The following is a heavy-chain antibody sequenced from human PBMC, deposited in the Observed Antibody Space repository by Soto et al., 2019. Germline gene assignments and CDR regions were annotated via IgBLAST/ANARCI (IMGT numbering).Heavy chain of an antibody. D-gene: IGHD3-10*01. CDR3: ARDGSPVYYYGSGSNFDY. Sequence: QVQLVESGGGVVQPGRSLRLSCAASGFTFSSYGMHWVRQAPGKGLEWVAVIWYDGSNKYYADSVKGRFTISRDNSKNTLYLQMNSLRAEDTAVYYCARDGSPVYYYGSGSNFDYWGQGTLVTVSS. J-gene: IGHJ4*02. CDR1: GFTFSSYG. CDR2: IWYDGSNK. V-gene: IGHV3-33*01.